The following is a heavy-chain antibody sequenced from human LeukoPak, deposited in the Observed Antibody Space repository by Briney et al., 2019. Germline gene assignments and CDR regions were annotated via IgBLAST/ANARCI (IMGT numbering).Heavy chain of an antibody. CDR2: IYTSGST. CDR3: ARESNDILTGYYNYYYYYMDV. J-gene: IGHJ6*03. CDR1: GGSISSYY. D-gene: IGHD3-9*01. V-gene: IGHV4-4*07. Sequence: PSETLSLTCTVSGGSISSYYWSWLRQPAGKGLEWIGRIYTSGSTNYNPSLKSRVTMSVDTSKNQFSLKLSSVTAADTAVYYCARESNDILTGYYNYYYYYMDVWGKGTTVTVSS.